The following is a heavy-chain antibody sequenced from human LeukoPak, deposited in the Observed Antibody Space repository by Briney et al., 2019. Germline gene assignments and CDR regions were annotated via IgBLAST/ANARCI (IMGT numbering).Heavy chain of an antibody. CDR1: GGSISNCY. CDR2: VYASGST. J-gene: IGHJ6*02. CDR3: ARNSGSGTYYNAPYYFGMDV. D-gene: IGHD3-10*01. Sequence: TSETLSLTCTVSGGSISNCYWSWIRQRAGKGLEWIGRVYASGSTNYNPSLKSRVTMSVDTSKNQFSLKLSSVTAADTAVYYCARNSGSGTYYNAPYYFGMDVWGLGTTVTVSS. V-gene: IGHV4-4*07.